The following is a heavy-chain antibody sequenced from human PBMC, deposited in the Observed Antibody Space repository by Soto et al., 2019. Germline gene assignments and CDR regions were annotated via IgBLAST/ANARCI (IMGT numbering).Heavy chain of an antibody. V-gene: IGHV3-23*01. CDR2: ISGSGGST. D-gene: IGHD6-19*01. CDR3: KKNEDEGLAVAVTGVGY. CDR1: GFAFSSYA. Sequence: VQLLESGGDMVPPGGHLRLSCTASGFAFSSYAMSWVRQAPGKGLEWVSGISGSGGSTYYADSVKGRFTISRDKSKNTMFLQMNSLRAENTVIYYFKKNEDEGLAVAVTGVGYWGQGSLVTVSS. J-gene: IGHJ4*02.